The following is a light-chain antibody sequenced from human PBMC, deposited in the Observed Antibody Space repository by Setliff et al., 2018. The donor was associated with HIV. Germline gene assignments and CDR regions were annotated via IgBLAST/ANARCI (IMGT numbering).Light chain of an antibody. V-gene: IGLV2-14*01. CDR1: SSDFSEYNR. J-gene: IGLJ1*01. CDR3: SLFTDSNVYI. CDR2: EVS. Sequence: QSVLTQPASVSGSPGQSITISCAGTSSDFSEYNRVSWYRQRPGEAPKLIMYEVSHRAPGSFIRFSGSRSGTTASLTISELQTEDEADYFCSLFTDSNVYIFGTGTKVTVL.